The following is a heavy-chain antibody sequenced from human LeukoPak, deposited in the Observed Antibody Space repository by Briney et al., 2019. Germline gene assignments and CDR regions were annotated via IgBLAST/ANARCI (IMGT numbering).Heavy chain of an antibody. CDR3: ARDVRHAFDV. J-gene: IGHJ3*01. V-gene: IGHV1-2*02. CDR1: GYKFTDYY. CDR2: INPNTGDT. Sequence: GASVKVSCKASGYKFTDYYLHWVRQAPGQGLEWMGWINPNTGDTNYAQNFQGRVTMTRDTSISTAYMELSSLRSEDTALYSCARDVRHAFDVWGQGTMVVVSS.